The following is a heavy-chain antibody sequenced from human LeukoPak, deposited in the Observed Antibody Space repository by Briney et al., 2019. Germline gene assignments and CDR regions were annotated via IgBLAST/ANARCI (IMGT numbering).Heavy chain of an antibody. CDR3: ARSDCSSTTCYVTFDY. D-gene: IGHD2-2*01. Sequence: ASVTVSCKASGYTFTSYGISWVRQAPGQGLEWMGWISAYNGDTNYAQNLQGRVTMTTDAATSTAYMDLRSLRSDDTAVYYCARSDCSSTTCYVTFDYWGQGTLVIVSS. CDR1: GYTFTSYG. J-gene: IGHJ4*02. CDR2: ISAYNGDT. V-gene: IGHV1-18*01.